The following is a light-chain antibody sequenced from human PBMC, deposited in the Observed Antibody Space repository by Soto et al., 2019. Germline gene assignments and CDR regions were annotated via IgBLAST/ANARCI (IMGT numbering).Light chain of an antibody. V-gene: IGKV1-5*01. Sequence: DIQMTQSPSTLSASSVDTVTVPSRASQSVSGWLAWYQQKPGEAPKLLIYDASALQRGVPSRFSGSGSGTKFTLTIASLQPDDFATYYCQQYETFSGTFGPGTKVDIK. CDR2: DAS. J-gene: IGKJ1*01. CDR1: QSVSGW. CDR3: QQYETFSGT.